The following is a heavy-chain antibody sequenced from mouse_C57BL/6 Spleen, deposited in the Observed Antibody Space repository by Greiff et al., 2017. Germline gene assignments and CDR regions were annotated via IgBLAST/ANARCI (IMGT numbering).Heavy chain of an antibody. CDR2: INPYNGGT. Sequence: EVQLQQSGPVLVKPGASVKMSCKASGYTFTDYYMNWVKQSHGKSLEWIGVINPYNGGTSYNQKFKGKATLTVDKSSSTAYMELNSLTSEDSAVYYCARDLLLRDYFDYWGQGTTLTVSS. D-gene: IGHD1-1*01. J-gene: IGHJ2*01. CDR3: ARDLLLRDYFDY. CDR1: GYTFTDYY. V-gene: IGHV1-19*01.